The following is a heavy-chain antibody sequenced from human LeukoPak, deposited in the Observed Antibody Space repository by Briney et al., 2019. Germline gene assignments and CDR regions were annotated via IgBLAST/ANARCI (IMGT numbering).Heavy chain of an antibody. V-gene: IGHV1-69*04. Sequence: ASVKVSCKASGGTFSSYAISWVRQAPGQGLEWMGRIIPILGIANYAQKFQGRVTITADKSTTTAYMELSSLRSEDTSVYYCARGDILTVYDFDYWGQGTLGTVSS. D-gene: IGHD3-9*01. J-gene: IGHJ4*02. CDR2: IIPILGIA. CDR3: ARGDILTVYDFDY. CDR1: GGTFSSYA.